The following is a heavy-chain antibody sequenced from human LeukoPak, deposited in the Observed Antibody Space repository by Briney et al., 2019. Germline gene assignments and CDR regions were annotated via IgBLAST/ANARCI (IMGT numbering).Heavy chain of an antibody. CDR1: GYTFTSYY. V-gene: IGHV1-46*01. D-gene: IGHD6-13*01. CDR3: ARDLYSSSWYPNYYYYYGMDV. CDR2: INPSGGST. J-gene: IGHJ6*02. Sequence: ASVKVSCKASGYTFTSYYMHWVRQAPGQGLEWMGIINPSGGSTSYAQKFQGRVTMTRDTSTSTVYMELSSLRSEDTAVYYCARDLYSSSWYPNYYYYYGMDVWGQGTTVTVSS.